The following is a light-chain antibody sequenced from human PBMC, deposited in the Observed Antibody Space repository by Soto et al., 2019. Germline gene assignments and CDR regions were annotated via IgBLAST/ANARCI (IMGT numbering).Light chain of an antibody. CDR3: SSFTSISTVT. CDR2: EVT. V-gene: IGLV2-14*01. CDR1: SSDVGVYNY. Sequence: QSALTQPASVSGSPGQSITISCTGSSSDVGVYNYVSWYQHHPGKAPRLIISEVTDRPSGVSNRFSGSKSGNTASLTISGLQAEDEATYYCSSFTSISTVTFGGGTKVTVL. J-gene: IGLJ2*01.